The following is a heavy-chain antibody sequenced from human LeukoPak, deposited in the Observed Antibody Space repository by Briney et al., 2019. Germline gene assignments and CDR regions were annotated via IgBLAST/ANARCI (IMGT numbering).Heavy chain of an antibody. J-gene: IGHJ4*02. CDR3: ARTSMFRGIAVYFDY. V-gene: IGHV4-61*02. Sequence: PSQTLSLTCTVSGGSISSGSYYWSWIRQPAGKGLEWIGRIYISGRTNYNPSLKSRLTISVDTSKNQFSLKLSSVTAADTAVYYCARTSMFRGIAVYFDYWGQGTLVTVSS. CDR1: GGSISSGSYY. D-gene: IGHD3-10*01. CDR2: IYISGRT.